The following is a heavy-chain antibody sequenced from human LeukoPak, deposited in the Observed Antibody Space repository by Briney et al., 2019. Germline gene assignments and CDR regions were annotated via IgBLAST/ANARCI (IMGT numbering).Heavy chain of an antibody. CDR1: GFTFSSYW. V-gene: IGHV3-7*01. Sequence: GGSLRLSCAASGFTFSSYWMTWVRQAPGKGLEWVANIKQDGKGKYYVDSVKGRFTISRDNAKTSLYLQMNSLRAEDTAVYFCARHLSGVTGYTYGRGIDYWGQGTLVTVSS. CDR3: ARHLSGVTGYTYGRGIDY. CDR2: IKQDGKGK. D-gene: IGHD5-18*01. J-gene: IGHJ4*02.